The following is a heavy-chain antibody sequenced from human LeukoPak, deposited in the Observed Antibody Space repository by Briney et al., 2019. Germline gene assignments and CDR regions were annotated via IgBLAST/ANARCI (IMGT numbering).Heavy chain of an antibody. Sequence: SETLSLTCTVSGGSISSYYWSWIRQPPGKGLEWIGYIYYSGSTNYNPSLKSRVTISVDTSRNQFSLKLSSVTAADTAVYYCARIAVAGTDWFDPWGQGTLVTVSS. V-gene: IGHV4-59*01. J-gene: IGHJ5*02. CDR3: ARIAVAGTDWFDP. CDR1: GGSISSYY. D-gene: IGHD6-19*01. CDR2: IYYSGST.